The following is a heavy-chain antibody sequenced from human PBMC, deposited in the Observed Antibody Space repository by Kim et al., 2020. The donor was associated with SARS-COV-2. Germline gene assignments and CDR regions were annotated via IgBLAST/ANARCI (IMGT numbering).Heavy chain of an antibody. V-gene: IGHV4-61*01. Sequence: SETLSLTCTVSGGSVSSGSYYWSWIRQPPGKGLEWIGYIYYSGSTNYNPSLKSRVTISVDTSKNQFSLKLSSVTAADTAVYYCARGPLTGLFDYWGQGTLVTVSS. D-gene: IGHD3-9*01. CDR1: GGSVSSGSYY. CDR2: IYYSGST. CDR3: ARGPLTGLFDY. J-gene: IGHJ4*02.